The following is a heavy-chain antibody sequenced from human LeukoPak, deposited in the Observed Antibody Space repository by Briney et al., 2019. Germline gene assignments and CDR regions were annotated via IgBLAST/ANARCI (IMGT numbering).Heavy chain of an antibody. CDR1: GYSFTNYG. CDR3: ARDHSYASRGGSFDY. CDR2: ISAHNGNT. Sequence: GASVKVSCKASGYSFTNYGISWVRQAPGQGLEWMGWISAHNGNTNYAQKLQGRLTMTTETSTSTAYMELRTLRSDDTAVYYCARDHSYASRGGSFDYWGQGTLVTVSS. D-gene: IGHD3-16*01. V-gene: IGHV1-18*01. J-gene: IGHJ4*02.